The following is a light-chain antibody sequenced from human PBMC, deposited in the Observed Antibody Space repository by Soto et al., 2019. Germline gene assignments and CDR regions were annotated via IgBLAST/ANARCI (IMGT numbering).Light chain of an antibody. J-gene: IGKJ3*01. CDR3: QQRSNWPLEGFS. Sequence: EIVLTQSPATLSLSPGERATHSCRASQSVSSYLAWYQQKPGQAPRLLIYDASNRATGIPARFSGSGSGTDFTLTISSLEPEDFAVYYCQQRSNWPLEGFSFGPGTKVDIK. CDR2: DAS. CDR1: QSVSSY. V-gene: IGKV3-11*01.